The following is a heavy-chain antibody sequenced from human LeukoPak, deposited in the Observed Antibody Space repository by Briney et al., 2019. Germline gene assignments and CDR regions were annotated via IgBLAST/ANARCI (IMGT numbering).Heavy chain of an antibody. CDR3: AKPPPGNWNGNFDY. CDR2: ISGSGGST. V-gene: IGHV3-23*01. D-gene: IGHD1-20*01. J-gene: IGHJ4*02. CDR1: GFTVSNNY. Sequence: GGSLRLSCVVSGFTVSNNYMSWVRLAPGKGLEWVSAISGSGGSTYYADSVKGRFTISRDNSKNTLYLQMNSLRAEDTAVYYCAKPPPGNWNGNFDYWGQGTLVTVSS.